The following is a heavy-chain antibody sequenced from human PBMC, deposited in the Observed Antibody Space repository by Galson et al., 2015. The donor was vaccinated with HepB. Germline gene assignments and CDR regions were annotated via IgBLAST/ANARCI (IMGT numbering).Heavy chain of an antibody. CDR3: ARLGDPRGPNSSSWYIDAFDI. CDR1: GYSFTSYW. V-gene: IGHV5-10-1*01. CDR2: IDPSDSYT. D-gene: IGHD6-13*01. J-gene: IGHJ3*02. Sequence: QSGAEVKKPGESLRISCKGSGYSFTSYWISWVRQMPGKGLEWMGRIDPSDSYTNYSPSFQGHVTISADKSISTAYLQWSSLKASDTAMYYCARLGDPRGPNSSSWYIDAFDIWGQGTMVTVSS.